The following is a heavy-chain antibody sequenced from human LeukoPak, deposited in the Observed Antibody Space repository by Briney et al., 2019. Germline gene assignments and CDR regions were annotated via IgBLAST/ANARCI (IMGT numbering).Heavy chain of an antibody. V-gene: IGHV4-34*01. CDR3: ARGPPLAYYGTGGYYCFDY. CDR1: RGSFDGYF. D-gene: IGHD3-22*01. CDR2: VNHSGST. J-gene: IGHJ4*02. Sequence: KPSETLSLTCSAYRGSFDGYFWSWVRQPPGEGLEWIGEVNHSGSTNYNPSLKSRVTISVDTSRTQFSLNLRSVTAADTAVYYCARGPPLAYYGTGGYYCFDYWGQGILVTVSP.